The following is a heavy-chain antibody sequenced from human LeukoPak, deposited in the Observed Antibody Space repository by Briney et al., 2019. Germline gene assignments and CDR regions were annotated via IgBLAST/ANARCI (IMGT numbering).Heavy chain of an antibody. V-gene: IGHV3-21*01. CDR1: GFTFSSYS. Sequence: GGSLRLSCAASGFTFSSYSMNWVRQAPGKGLEWVSSISSSSSYIYYADSVKGRFTISRDNSKNTLYPQMNSLRAEDTAVYYCARELDSSGYYSVHWGQGTLVTVSS. CDR2: ISSSSSYI. CDR3: ARELDSSGYYSVH. J-gene: IGHJ4*02. D-gene: IGHD3-22*01.